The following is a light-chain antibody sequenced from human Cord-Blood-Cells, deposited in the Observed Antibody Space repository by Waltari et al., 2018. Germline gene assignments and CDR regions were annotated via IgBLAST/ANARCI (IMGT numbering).Light chain of an antibody. CDR3: QQSYSTPPT. V-gene: IGKV1-39*01. CDR1: QSISSY. J-gene: IGKJ1*01. CDR2: AAS. Sequence: DIQMTQSPSSLSASVADRVTITCRASQSISSYLNWYQQKPWKAPKLLIYAASSWQSGVPARFSGSGSGTDFTLTISSLQPEDFATYYCQQSYSTPPTFGQGTKVEIK.